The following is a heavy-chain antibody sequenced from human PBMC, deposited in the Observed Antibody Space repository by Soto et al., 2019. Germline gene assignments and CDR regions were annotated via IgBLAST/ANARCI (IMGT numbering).Heavy chain of an antibody. CDR2: IYSGGST. CDR1: GGSISQYY. J-gene: IGHJ4*02. D-gene: IGHD3-10*01. Sequence: QVQLQESGPGLVKPSETLSLSCGVSGGSISQYYWSWIRQPAGKGLEWIGRIYSGGSTNYNPSLESRVTMSVDTSKNKFSLKLSSLTAADTAVYSLARGPGGFGDFSLDYWGQGTLVTVSS. CDR3: ARGPGGFGDFSLDY. V-gene: IGHV4-4*07.